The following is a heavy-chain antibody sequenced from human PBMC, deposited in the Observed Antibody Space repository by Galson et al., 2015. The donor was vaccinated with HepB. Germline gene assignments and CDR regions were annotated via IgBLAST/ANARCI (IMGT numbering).Heavy chain of an antibody. V-gene: IGHV3-64D*06. CDR1: GFTFSSYA. D-gene: IGHD6-6*01. Sequence: SLRLSCAASGFTFSSYAMHWVRQAPGKGLEYVSSISSNGGSTYYADSVKGRFTISRDNSKNTLYLQMSSLRAEDTAVYYCVKFGVGEYSSSLAVWGKGTTVTVSS. J-gene: IGHJ6*04. CDR2: ISSNGGST. CDR3: VKFGVGEYSSSLAV.